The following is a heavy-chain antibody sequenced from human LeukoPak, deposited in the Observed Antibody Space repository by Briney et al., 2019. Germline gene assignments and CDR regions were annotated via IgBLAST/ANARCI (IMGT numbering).Heavy chain of an antibody. CDR3: VRGGYRGFDYEY. D-gene: IGHD5-12*01. CDR2: ISPDSNYK. Sequence: GGSPRLSCAASGFTFSTYSMNWLRLAPGKGLEWVSSISPDSNYKYYVDSVKGRFTISRDNAKSSLYLQMNSLRAKDTAVYYCVRGGYRGFDYEYWGQGTLVTVSS. V-gene: IGHV3-21*01. J-gene: IGHJ4*02. CDR1: GFTFSTYS.